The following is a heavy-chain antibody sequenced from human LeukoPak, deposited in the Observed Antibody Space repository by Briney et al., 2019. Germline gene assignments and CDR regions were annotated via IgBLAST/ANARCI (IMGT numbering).Heavy chain of an antibody. J-gene: IGHJ4*02. CDR1: GYTFTSYD. V-gene: IGHV1-8*01. D-gene: IGHD3-16*02. CDR2: MNPNSGNT. Sequence: GASVKVSCKASGYTFTSYDINWVRQATGQGLEWMGWMNPNSGNTGYAQKFQGRVTMTRNTSISTAYMELSSLRPEDTAVYYCASAALGELSLSTRTDFAYWGQGTLVTVSS. CDR3: ASAALGELSLSTRTDFAY.